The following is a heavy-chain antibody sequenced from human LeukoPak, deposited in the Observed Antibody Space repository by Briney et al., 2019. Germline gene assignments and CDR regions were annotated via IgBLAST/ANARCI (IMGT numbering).Heavy chain of an antibody. D-gene: IGHD3-22*01. CDR3: ARYPAYYYDSSGYNNWFDP. Sequence: SETLSLTCTVSGGSISSGSYYWSWIRQPAGKGLEWIGRIYTSGSTNYNPSLKSRVTISVDTSKNQFSLKLSSVTAADTAVYYCARYPAYYYDSSGYNNWFDPWGQGTLVTASS. V-gene: IGHV4-61*02. CDR2: IYTSGST. J-gene: IGHJ5*02. CDR1: GGSISSGSYY.